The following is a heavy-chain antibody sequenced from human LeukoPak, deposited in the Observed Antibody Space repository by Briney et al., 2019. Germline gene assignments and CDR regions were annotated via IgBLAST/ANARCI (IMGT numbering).Heavy chain of an antibody. D-gene: IGHD1-14*01. Sequence: PKASVKVSCKASGYSFTGYYVHWVRQAPGQGLEWMGWINPNNGGTNYAQKFQGRVTVTRDTSISTAFMELSRLRSDDTAVYYCACAHRGPLALMDVWGKGTTVTVSS. CDR3: ACAHRGPLALMDV. J-gene: IGHJ6*03. CDR2: INPNNGGT. V-gene: IGHV1-2*02. CDR1: GYSFTGYY.